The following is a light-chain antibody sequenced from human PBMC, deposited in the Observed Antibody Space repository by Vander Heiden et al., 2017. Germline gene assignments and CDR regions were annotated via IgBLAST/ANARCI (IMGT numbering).Light chain of an antibody. J-gene: IGKJ4*01. CDR2: GAS. CDR3: QQYGSSLLT. Sequence: EISSTQSPGTLSFSPADTATLSCRSSQSVSSTYLAWYQQKSGQAPRLLIYGASNRATGIPDRFSGSGSGTDFTLTISRLGPEDFAVYYCQQYGSSLLTFGGGTKVEIK. V-gene: IGKV3-20*01. CDR1: QSVSSTY.